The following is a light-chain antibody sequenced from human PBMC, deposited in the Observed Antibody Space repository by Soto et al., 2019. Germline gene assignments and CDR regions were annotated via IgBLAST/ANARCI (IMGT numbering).Light chain of an antibody. Sequence: QSALTQPASVSGSPGQSITISCTGTSSDVGGYNYVSWYQQHPGKAPKLMIYDVSNRPSGFSNRFSGSKSGNTASLTISGLQAEDEDHYYCSSYTSSSTYVVFGGGTKLTVL. CDR3: SSYTSSSTYVV. J-gene: IGLJ2*01. CDR1: SSDVGGYNY. V-gene: IGLV2-14*01. CDR2: DVS.